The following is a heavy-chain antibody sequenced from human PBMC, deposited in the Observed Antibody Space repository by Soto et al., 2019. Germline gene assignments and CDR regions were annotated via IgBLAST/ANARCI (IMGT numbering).Heavy chain of an antibody. J-gene: IGHJ3*02. CDR2: IYYSGST. Sequence: QVQLQESGPGLVKPSETLSLTCTVSGGSISSYYWSWIRQPPGKGLEWIGYIYYSGSTNYNPSLKSRVTISVDTSKNQFSLKLSSVTAADTAVYYCARESTTLGAFDIWAKGQWSPSLQ. V-gene: IGHV4-59*01. CDR1: GGSISSYY. CDR3: ARESTTLGAFDI. D-gene: IGHD3-16*01.